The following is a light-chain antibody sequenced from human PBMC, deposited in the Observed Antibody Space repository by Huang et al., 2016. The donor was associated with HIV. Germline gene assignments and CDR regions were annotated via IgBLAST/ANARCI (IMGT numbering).Light chain of an antibody. CDR3: QHYSNWPPLT. J-gene: IGKJ4*01. Sequence: IILTQSPATLSVSPGVGATLSCRASQSIGTNLAGYQQGPGQAPRPLVDGASPRATGVPVRFSGSGSGTQFNLTLSSLQSEDFATYYCQHYSNWPPLTFGGGTKVDI. CDR1: QSIGTN. CDR2: GAS. V-gene: IGKV3-15*01.